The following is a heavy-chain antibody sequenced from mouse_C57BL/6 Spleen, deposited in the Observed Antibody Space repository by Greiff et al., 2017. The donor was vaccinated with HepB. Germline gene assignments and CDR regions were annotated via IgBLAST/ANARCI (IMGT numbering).Heavy chain of an antibody. D-gene: IGHD2-4*01. J-gene: IGHJ3*01. V-gene: IGHV1-85*01. Sequence: QVQLKESGPELVKPGASVKLSCKASGYTFKSYDINWVKQRPGQGLEWIGWIYPRDGSTKYNEKFKGKATLTVDTSSSTAYMELHSLTSEDSAVYFCADGIYYDYDGASYWGQGTLVTVSA. CDR1: GYTFKSYD. CDR2: IYPRDGST. CDR3: ADGIYYDYDGASY.